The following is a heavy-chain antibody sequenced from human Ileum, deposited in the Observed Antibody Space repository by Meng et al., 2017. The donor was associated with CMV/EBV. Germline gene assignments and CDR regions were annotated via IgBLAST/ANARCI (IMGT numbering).Heavy chain of an antibody. CDR1: GFTFSSYD. V-gene: IGHV3-13*01. CDR3: AREPMYTSAWFDALDI. Sequence: GESLKISCATSGFTFSSYDFHWVRQAPGKGLEWVSAIGTGGDTYYLGSVKGRFTISREDAKNSLYLQMNSLSDGDTAVYYCAREPMYTSAWFDALDIWGQGTGVTVSS. CDR2: IGTGGDT. D-gene: IGHD6-19*01. J-gene: IGHJ3*02.